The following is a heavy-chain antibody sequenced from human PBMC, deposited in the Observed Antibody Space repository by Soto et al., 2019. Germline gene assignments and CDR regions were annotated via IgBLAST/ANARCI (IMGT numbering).Heavy chain of an antibody. Sequence: GGSLRLSCAASGFTFSSYSMNWVRQAPGKGLEWVSSISSSSSYIYYADSVKGRFTISRDNAKNSLYMQMKSLRAEDTAVYYCARGQDYYDSSGYPAYYFDYWGQGPLGTAAS. CDR3: ARGQDYYDSSGYPAYYFDY. J-gene: IGHJ4*02. D-gene: IGHD3-22*01. CDR1: GFTFSSYS. CDR2: ISSSSSYI. V-gene: IGHV3-21*01.